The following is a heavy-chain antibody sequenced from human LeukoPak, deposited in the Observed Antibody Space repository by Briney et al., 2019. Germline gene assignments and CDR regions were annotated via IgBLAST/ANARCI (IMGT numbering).Heavy chain of an antibody. D-gene: IGHD1-26*01. CDR3: AKSATVGIKAPFDC. J-gene: IGHJ4*02. V-gene: IGHV3-30*18. CDR1: GFTFSSYG. Sequence: PGGSLRLSCAASGFTFSSYGMHWVRQAPGKGLEWVAVISYDESDKYYADSVKGRFTISRDNSKNTLSLQMSSLRAEDTAVYYCAKSATVGIKAPFDCWGQGALVTVSS. CDR2: ISYDESDK.